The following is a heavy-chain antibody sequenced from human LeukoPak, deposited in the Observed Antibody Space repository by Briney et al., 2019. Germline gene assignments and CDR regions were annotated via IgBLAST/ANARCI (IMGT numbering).Heavy chain of an antibody. Sequence: ASVKLSCKASRYTFTSYYMHWVRQAPGQGLDWVGWINPTSGATNYAQKFQGRVTMTRDTSNNTSCMELSRLRSDDTAVYYCAREFRTTTWSFDAFDLWGQGTMVTVSS. J-gene: IGHJ3*01. CDR3: AREFRTTTWSFDAFDL. CDR1: RYTFTSYY. D-gene: IGHD1/OR15-1a*01. V-gene: IGHV1-2*02. CDR2: INPTSGAT.